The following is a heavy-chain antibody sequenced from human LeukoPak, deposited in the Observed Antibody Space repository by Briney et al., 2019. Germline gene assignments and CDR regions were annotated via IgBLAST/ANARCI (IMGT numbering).Heavy chain of an antibody. V-gene: IGHV4-59*12. CDR3: ARESTYYYDSSGYSDAFDI. CDR1: GDSISLYY. J-gene: IGHJ3*02. D-gene: IGHD3-22*01. Sequence: SETLSLTCTVSGDSISLYYWSWIRQPPGKGLEWIGYIYYTGSTRSNPSLKSRVTMSVDTSKNQFSLKLSSVTAADTAVYYCARESTYYYDSSGYSDAFDIWGQGTMVTVSS. CDR2: IYYTGST.